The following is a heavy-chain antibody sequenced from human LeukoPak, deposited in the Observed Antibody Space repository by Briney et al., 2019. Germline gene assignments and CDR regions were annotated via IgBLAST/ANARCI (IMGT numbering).Heavy chain of an antibody. Sequence: SETLSLTCTVSGGPISSYYWSWLRQPPGKGLEWIGYIYYSGSTNYNPSLKSRVTISVNTSKNQFSLKLSSVTAADTAVYYCARDATGTIDYGGQEPWSPSPQ. D-gene: IGHD1-1*01. CDR2: IYYSGST. CDR3: ARDATGTIDY. J-gene: IGHJ4*01. V-gene: IGHV4-59*01. CDR1: GGPISSYY.